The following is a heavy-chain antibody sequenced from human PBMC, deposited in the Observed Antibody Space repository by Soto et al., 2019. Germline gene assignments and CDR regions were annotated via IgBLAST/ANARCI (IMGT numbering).Heavy chain of an antibody. Sequence: PSETLSLTCAVYDQSFSGYIWTWILQTPGKGLQWIGQINHRESASYNPSLKSRVSISVHTSNSQFSLELSSVTAADTAVYYCARRLYYDSSGFEGGGMDVWGQGTTVNVSS. CDR1: DQSFSGYI. CDR3: ARRLYYDSSGFEGGGMDV. D-gene: IGHD3-22*01. CDR2: INHRESA. J-gene: IGHJ6*02. V-gene: IGHV4-34*01.